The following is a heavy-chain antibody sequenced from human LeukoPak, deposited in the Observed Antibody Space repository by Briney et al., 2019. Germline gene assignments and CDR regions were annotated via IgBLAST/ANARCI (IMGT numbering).Heavy chain of an antibody. CDR1: GFTFSSYS. J-gene: IGHJ4*02. Sequence: GSLRLSCAASGFTFSSYSMNWARQPPGKGLEWIGETSHSGSTNYNPSLESRVTVSGGTSKNQFSLRLSSVTAADTAVYYCARVERLGYEDYWGQGTLVTVSS. V-gene: IGHV4-34*01. D-gene: IGHD2-15*01. CDR2: TSHSGST. CDR3: ARVERLGYEDY.